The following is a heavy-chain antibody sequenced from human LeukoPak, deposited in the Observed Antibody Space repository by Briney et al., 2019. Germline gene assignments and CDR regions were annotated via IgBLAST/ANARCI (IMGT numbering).Heavy chain of an antibody. CDR1: GGSISSGAY. V-gene: IGHV4-38-2*01. Sequence: SETLSLTRAVSGGSISSGAYWGWVRQPPGKGLEWIGTIYHSGSTYYNPSLNSRVTISIDTSKNQFSLKLTSVTAAETAVYYCANSWYYLDSSGLPKSDAFDRWGQGTLVTVSS. CDR2: IYHSGST. CDR3: ANSWYYLDSSGLPKSDAFDR. J-gene: IGHJ3*01. D-gene: IGHD3-22*01.